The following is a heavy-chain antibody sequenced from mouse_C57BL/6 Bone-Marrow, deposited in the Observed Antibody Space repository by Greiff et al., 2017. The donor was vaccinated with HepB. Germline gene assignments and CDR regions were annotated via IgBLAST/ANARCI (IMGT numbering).Heavy chain of an antibody. D-gene: IGHD1-1*01. V-gene: IGHV1-69*01. Sequence: QVQLQQPGAELVMPGASVKLSCKASGYTFTSYWMHWVKQRPGQGLEWIGEIDPSDSYTNYNQKFKGKSTLTVDKSSSTAYMQLSSLTSEDSAVYYCAIYYGSGYFDVWGTGTTVTVSS. J-gene: IGHJ1*03. CDR2: IDPSDSYT. CDR1: GYTFTSYW. CDR3: AIYYGSGYFDV.